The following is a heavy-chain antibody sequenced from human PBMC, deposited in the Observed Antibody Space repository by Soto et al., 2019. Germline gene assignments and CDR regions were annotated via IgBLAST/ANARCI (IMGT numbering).Heavy chain of an antibody. Sequence: PGGSLRLSCAASGFTFSSYSMNWVRQAPGKGLEWVSYISSSSSTIYYADSVKGRFTISRDNAKNSLYLQMNSLRAEDTAVYYCAREYCSVVSCPFLYNAIDFWGPGIMVTV. V-gene: IGHV3-48*01. D-gene: IGHD2-15*01. CDR2: ISSSSSTI. CDR1: GFTFSSYS. J-gene: IGHJ3*01. CDR3: AREYCSVVSCPFLYNAIDF.